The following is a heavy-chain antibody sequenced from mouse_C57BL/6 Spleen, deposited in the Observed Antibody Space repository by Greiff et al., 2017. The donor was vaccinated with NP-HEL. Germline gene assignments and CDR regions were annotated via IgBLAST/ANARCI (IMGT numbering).Heavy chain of an antibody. Sequence: VQLVESGAELVKPGASVKISCKASGYAFSSYWMNWVKQRPGKGLEWIGQIYPGDGDTNYNGKFKGKATLTADKSSSTAYMQLSSLTSEDSAVYFCASGGNYAMDYWGQGTSVTVSS. J-gene: IGHJ4*01. CDR3: ASGGNYAMDY. D-gene: IGHD1-1*01. V-gene: IGHV1-80*01. CDR1: GYAFSSYW. CDR2: IYPGDGDT.